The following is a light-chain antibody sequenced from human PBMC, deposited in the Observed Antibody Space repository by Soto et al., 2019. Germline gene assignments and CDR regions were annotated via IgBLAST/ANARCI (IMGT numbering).Light chain of an antibody. CDR2: GAS. CDR3: QQYGSSPRT. V-gene: IGKV3-20*01. J-gene: IGKJ1*01. CDR1: QSVNSRY. Sequence: EIVLTQSPGTLSLSPGERATLSCRASQSVNSRYLAWYQQKPGQAPRLLIYGASSRATGITDRFSGSGSGTDFTLTISRLEPEDFAVYYCQQYGSSPRTFGQGTKVEIK.